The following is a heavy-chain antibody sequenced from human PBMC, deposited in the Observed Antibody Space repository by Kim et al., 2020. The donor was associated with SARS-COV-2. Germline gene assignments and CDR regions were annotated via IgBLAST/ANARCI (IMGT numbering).Heavy chain of an antibody. CDR3: AKGESYYCYMDV. J-gene: IGHJ6*03. CDR2: I. V-gene: IGHV3-9*01. Sequence: IVYADSVKDRFTISQDDTKNALDLRMNSLRAEDTALYYCAKGESYYCYMDVWGKGTMVTVS.